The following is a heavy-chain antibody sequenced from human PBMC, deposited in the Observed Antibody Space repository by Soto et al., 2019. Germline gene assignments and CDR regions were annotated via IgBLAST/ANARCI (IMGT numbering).Heavy chain of an antibody. J-gene: IGHJ6*03. CDR3: AREGVGYCSGGSCYRYYYMDV. Sequence: SETLSLTCTVSGGSIISYYWSWIRQPPGKGLEWIGYIYYSGSTNYNPSLKSRVTISVDTSKNQISLKLSSVTAADTAVYYCAREGVGYCSGGSCYRYYYMDVWGKGTTVTVSS. CDR2: IYYSGST. D-gene: IGHD2-15*01. V-gene: IGHV4-59*12. CDR1: GGSIISYY.